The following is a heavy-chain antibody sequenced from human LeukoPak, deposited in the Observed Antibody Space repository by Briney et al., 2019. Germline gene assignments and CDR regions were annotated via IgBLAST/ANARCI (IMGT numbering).Heavy chain of an antibody. CDR3: ERLSGDYGYFDL. Sequence: SETLSLTCAVYGGSFSGYYWSWIRQPPGKGLEWIGEINHSGSTNYNPSLKSRVTISVDTSKNQFSLKLSSVTAADTAVYYCERLSGDYGYFDLWGRGTLVTVSS. CDR2: INHSGST. CDR1: GGSFSGYY. V-gene: IGHV4-34*01. D-gene: IGHD4-17*01. J-gene: IGHJ2*01.